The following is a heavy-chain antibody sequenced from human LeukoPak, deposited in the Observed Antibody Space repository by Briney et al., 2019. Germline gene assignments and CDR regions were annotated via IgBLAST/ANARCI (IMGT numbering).Heavy chain of an antibody. J-gene: IGHJ6*02. CDR3: ARVPHSNYGMDV. CDR1: GSTFSSYA. D-gene: IGHD2-15*01. Sequence: SVEVSCKASGSTFSSYAISWVRQAPGQGLQWMGGIISIFGTTNYAQKFQGRVTITADESTNTAYMELSSLTSEDTAVYYCARVPHSNYGMDVWGQGTTVTVSS. CDR2: IISIFGTT. V-gene: IGHV1-69*01.